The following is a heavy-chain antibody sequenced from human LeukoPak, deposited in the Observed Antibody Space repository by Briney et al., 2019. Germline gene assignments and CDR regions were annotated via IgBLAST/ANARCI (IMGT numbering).Heavy chain of an antibody. CDR1: GASVTMGSYY. CDR3: ARPFQDYDKGTFFYFFDF. J-gene: IGHJ4*02. V-gene: IGHV4-39*01. D-gene: IGHD3-22*01. CDR2: FHFSGST. Sequence: SETLSLTCSVSGASVTMGSYYWAWIRQPPGKGLEWIGTFHFSGSTYYNPSLKSRVTISVNTSKNSVSLMLRSVTAADTAVYFCARPFQDYDKGTFFYFFDFWGQGILVTVSS.